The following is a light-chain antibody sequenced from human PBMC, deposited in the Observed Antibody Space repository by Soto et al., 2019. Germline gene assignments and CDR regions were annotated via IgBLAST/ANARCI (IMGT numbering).Light chain of an antibody. CDR1: QSVTTN. Sequence: EVVMTQSPATLSVSPGERVTFSCRASQSVTTNLAWYQHKPGQSPRLLISDASTGATGIPDRFSGSGSGTDFTLTISRLEPEDCAVYYCQQYGRSPTTFGQGTKVDIK. V-gene: IGKV3-20*01. J-gene: IGKJ1*01. CDR2: DAS. CDR3: QQYGRSPTT.